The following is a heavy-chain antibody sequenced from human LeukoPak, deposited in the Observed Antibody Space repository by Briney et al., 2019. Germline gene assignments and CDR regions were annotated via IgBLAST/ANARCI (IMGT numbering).Heavy chain of an antibody. V-gene: IGHV3-30*03. CDR1: GFTFSNYG. Sequence: GGSLRLSCAASGFTFSNYGMHWVRQAPGKGLEWVAVISYDESNKYYADSVKGRFTISRDNAKNTLYLQMNSLRAEDTAVYYCARGPYYYDSSGYYPFDYWGQGTLVTVSS. CDR2: ISYDESNK. J-gene: IGHJ4*02. D-gene: IGHD3-22*01. CDR3: ARGPYYYDSSGYYPFDY.